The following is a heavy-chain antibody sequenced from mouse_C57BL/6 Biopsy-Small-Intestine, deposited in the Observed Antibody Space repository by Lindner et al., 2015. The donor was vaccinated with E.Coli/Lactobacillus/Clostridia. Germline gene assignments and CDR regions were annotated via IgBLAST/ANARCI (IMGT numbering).Heavy chain of an antibody. J-gene: IGHJ3*01. V-gene: IGHV1-9*01. D-gene: IGHD1-1*01. Sequence: QLQESGAELMKPGASVKLSCKATGYTFTGYWIEWVKQRPGHGLEWIGEILPGSGSTNYNEKFKGKATFTADTSSNTAYMQLSSLTNEDSAIYYCARGDYYGSSYVNWFAYWGQGTLVTVSA. CDR3: ARGDYYGSSYVNWFAY. CDR1: GYTFTGYW. CDR2: ILPGSGST.